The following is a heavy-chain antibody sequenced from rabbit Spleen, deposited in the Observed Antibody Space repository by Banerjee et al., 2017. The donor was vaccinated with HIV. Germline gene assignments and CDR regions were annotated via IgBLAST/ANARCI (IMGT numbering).Heavy chain of an antibody. J-gene: IGHJ5*01. CDR2: IKTGSGST. CDR3: AGDPYGGRSSSPDWLDL. V-gene: IGHV1S45*01. Sequence: QEQLEESGGDLVKPGASLTLTCTAFGFSFSSSYWICWVRQAPGKGLEWIGCIKTGSGSTWYASWVNGRFTISKTSSTTVTLQMTSLTAADTATYFCAGDPYGGRSSSPDWLDLWGPGTLVTVS. D-gene: IGHD8-1*01. CDR1: GFSFSSSYW.